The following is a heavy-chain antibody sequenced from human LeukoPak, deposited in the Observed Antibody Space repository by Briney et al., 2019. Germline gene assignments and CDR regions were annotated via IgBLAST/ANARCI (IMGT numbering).Heavy chain of an antibody. CDR1: GYTFTGYY. CDR2: INPNSGGT. CDR3: ARARVGSSTSWYPFDY. V-gene: IGHV1-2*02. Sequence: ASVKVFCKASGYTFTGYYMHWVRQAPGQGLEWMGWINPNSGGTNYAQKFQGRVTMTRDTSISTAYMELSRLRSDDTAVYYCARARVGSSTSWYPFDYWGQGTLVTVSS. D-gene: IGHD2-2*01. J-gene: IGHJ4*02.